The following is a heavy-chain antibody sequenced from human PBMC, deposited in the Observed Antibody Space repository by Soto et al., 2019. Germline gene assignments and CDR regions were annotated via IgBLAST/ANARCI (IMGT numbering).Heavy chain of an antibody. J-gene: IGHJ3*02. CDR1: GGSISSGGYY. D-gene: IGHD6-13*01. CDR3: ARDSRDSSSWYSSDI. V-gene: IGHV4-31*03. Sequence: SETLSLTCTVSGGSISSGGYYWSWIRQHPGKGLEWIGYIYYSGSTYYNPSLKSRVTISVDTSKNQFSLKLSSVTAADTAVYYCARDSRDSSSWYSSDIWGQGTMVTVSS. CDR2: IYYSGST.